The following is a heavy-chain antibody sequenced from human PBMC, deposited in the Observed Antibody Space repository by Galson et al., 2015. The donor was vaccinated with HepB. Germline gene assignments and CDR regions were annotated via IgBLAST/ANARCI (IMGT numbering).Heavy chain of an antibody. Sequence: SLRLSCAASGFNFNYYAMHWVRQAPGKGLECLSGISNNGVGTHYADSVKGRFTISRDNFKKNLNLQMSSLRTEDTALYYCVKEDILAGCTVGNFHVWGQGTMVTVSS. CDR2: ISNNGVGT. V-gene: IGHV3-64D*06. CDR3: VKEDILAGCTVGNFHV. D-gene: IGHD3-9*01. J-gene: IGHJ3*01. CDR1: GFNFNYYA.